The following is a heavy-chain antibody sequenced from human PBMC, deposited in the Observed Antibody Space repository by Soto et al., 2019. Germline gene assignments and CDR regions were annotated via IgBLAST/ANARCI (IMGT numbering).Heavy chain of an antibody. J-gene: IGHJ4*02. Sequence: QVQLVESGGGVVQPGRSLRLSCEASGFIFSTYAMHWVRQAPGKGLEWVAIISLDGNNQFYTDSVKGRLTISRDNSKNTLYLQMDSLRPEDTAVYYCARGFSCSFFDSWGQGTLVTVSS. CDR3: ARGFSCSFFDS. CDR2: ISLDGNNQ. CDR1: GFIFSTYA. V-gene: IGHV3-30*04. D-gene: IGHD3-10*02.